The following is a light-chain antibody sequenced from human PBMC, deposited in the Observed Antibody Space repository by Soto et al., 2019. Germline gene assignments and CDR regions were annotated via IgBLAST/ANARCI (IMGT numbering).Light chain of an antibody. CDR3: NSYTPSRTLV. V-gene: IGLV2-14*01. Sequence: QSVLTQPASVSGSPGQSITISCTGTSSDIGTYDYVSWYQQHPGKAPKLIIYEVSNRPSGVSNRFSGSKSGNTASLTISGHQADDEADYYCNSYTPSRTLVFGGGTKLTVL. CDR2: EVS. J-gene: IGLJ2*01. CDR1: SSDIGTYDY.